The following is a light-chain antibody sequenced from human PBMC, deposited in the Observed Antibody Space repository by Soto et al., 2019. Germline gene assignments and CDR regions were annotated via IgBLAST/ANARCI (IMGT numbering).Light chain of an antibody. Sequence: TQSPSTLSATVGDRVTIXXRASQSINGWLAWYQQKPGQAPRLXIYGASTRATGSPARFSGSGAGTDFTLTISRLEPEDFAVYYCQQYGSSPWTFGQGTKVDIK. J-gene: IGKJ1*01. CDR1: QSINGW. CDR2: GAS. CDR3: QQYGSSPWT. V-gene: IGKV3-20*01.